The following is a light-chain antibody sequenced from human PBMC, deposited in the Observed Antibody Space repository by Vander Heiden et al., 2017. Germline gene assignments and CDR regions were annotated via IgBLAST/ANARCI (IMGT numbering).Light chain of an antibody. CDR2: EVS. V-gene: IGLV2-8*01. CDR1: SRDVGGYNY. Sequence: QSALTPPPSASGPPGQSVTFSCTGTSRDVGGYNYVSWSQQHPGKAPKLMIYEVSKRPSGVPDRFSGSKSGNTASLTVSGLQAEDEADYYCSSYAGSNNLVFGGGTKLTVL. J-gene: IGLJ3*02. CDR3: SSYAGSNNLV.